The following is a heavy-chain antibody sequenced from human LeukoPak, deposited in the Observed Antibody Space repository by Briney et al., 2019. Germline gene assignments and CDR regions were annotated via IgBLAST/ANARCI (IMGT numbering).Heavy chain of an antibody. CDR2: IYTSGSN. D-gene: IGHD4/OR15-4a*01. CDR3: ARGPGGATAEAFDI. Sequence: SETLSLTCTVSGGSISNYYWSWIRQPAGKGLEWIGRIYTSGSNNYNPSLKSRVTMSVDTFKNQFSLKLSSVTAADTAVYYCARGPGGATAEAFDIWGQGTMVTVSS. V-gene: IGHV4-4*07. J-gene: IGHJ3*02. CDR1: GGSISNYY.